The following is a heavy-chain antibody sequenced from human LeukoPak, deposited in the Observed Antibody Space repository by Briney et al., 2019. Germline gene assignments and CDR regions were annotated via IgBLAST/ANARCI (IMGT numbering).Heavy chain of an antibody. CDR3: ARVSRRYYDSSGSRYGAFDI. J-gene: IGHJ3*02. CDR2: IYYSGNT. D-gene: IGHD3-22*01. V-gene: IGHV4-59*01. CDR1: GGSISSYY. Sequence: SETLSLTCTVSGGSISSYYWSWIRQPPAKGPEWTGYIYYSGNTNYNPSLKSRVTISVDTSKNQFSLKLSSVTAADTAVYYCARVSRRYYDSSGSRYGAFDIWGQGTMVTVSS.